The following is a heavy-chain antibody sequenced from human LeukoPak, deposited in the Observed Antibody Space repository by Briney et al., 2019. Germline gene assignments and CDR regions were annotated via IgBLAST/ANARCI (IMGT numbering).Heavy chain of an antibody. Sequence: QPGESLRLSCAASGFTFSSYAMSWVRQAPGKGLEWVSAISGSGGSTYYADSVKGRFTISRDNSKNTLYLQMNSLRAEDTAVYYCAKGPWAGSSIPVDWFDPWGQGTLVTVSS. CDR3: AKGPWAGSSIPVDWFDP. D-gene: IGHD6-13*01. J-gene: IGHJ5*02. CDR2: ISGSGGST. CDR1: GFTFSSYA. V-gene: IGHV3-23*01.